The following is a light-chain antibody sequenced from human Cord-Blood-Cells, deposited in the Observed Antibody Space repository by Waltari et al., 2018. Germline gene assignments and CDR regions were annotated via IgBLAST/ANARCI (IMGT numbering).Light chain of an antibody. V-gene: IGKV4-1*01. Sequence: DIVMTQSPDSLAVSLGKRATINCKSRQSVLYSSNNKNYLAWYQQKPGQPPKLLIYWASTRESGVPDRFSGSGSGTDFTLTISSLQAEDVAVYYCQQYYSTPYTFGQGTKLEIK. CDR2: WAS. CDR3: QQYYSTPYT. CDR1: QSVLYSSNNKNY. J-gene: IGKJ2*01.